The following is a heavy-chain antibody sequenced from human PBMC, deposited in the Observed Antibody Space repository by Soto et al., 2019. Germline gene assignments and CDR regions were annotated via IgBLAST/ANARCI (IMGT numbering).Heavy chain of an antibody. D-gene: IGHD5-18*01. J-gene: IGHJ4*02. CDR2: IWYDGSNK. Sequence: QVQLVESGGGVVQPGRSLRLSCAASGFTFSSYGMHWVRQAPGKGLEWVAVIWYDGSNKYYADSVKGRFTISRDNSKKTLYLQMNSLRAEDTAVYYCARDKGRGYNHRAVTTFDYWGQGTLVTVSS. V-gene: IGHV3-33*01. CDR1: GFTFSSYG. CDR3: ARDKGRGYNHRAVTTFDY.